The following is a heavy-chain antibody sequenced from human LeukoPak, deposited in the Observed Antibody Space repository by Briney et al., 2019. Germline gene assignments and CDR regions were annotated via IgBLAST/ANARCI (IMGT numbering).Heavy chain of an antibody. J-gene: IGHJ6*03. D-gene: IGHD5-18*01. CDR2: MNPNSGNT. Sequence: ASVKVSCKASGYTFTSYDINWVRQATGQGLEWMGWMNPNSGNTGYAQKFQGRVTITADESTSTAYMELSSLRSEDTAVYYCARANNRGGYSYGYESPYYYYMDVWGKGTTVTVSS. CDR3: ARANNRGGYSYGYESPYYYYMDV. CDR1: GYTFTSYD. V-gene: IGHV1-8*01.